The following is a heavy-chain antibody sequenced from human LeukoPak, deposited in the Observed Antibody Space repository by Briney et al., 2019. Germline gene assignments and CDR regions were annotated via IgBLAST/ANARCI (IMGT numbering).Heavy chain of an antibody. V-gene: IGHV1-18*01. Sequence: ASVKVSCKASGYTFTSYCISWLRQAPGQGLEWMGWIIAYNGNTNSPQQLQGRVTMTTDTSTSTAYMQLSSLRSDDTAVYYCARDPTAGHYYGMDVCGHGTTVTVSS. J-gene: IGHJ6*02. D-gene: IGHD6-13*01. CDR1: GYTFTSYC. CDR2: IIAYNGNT. CDR3: ARDPTAGHYYGMDV.